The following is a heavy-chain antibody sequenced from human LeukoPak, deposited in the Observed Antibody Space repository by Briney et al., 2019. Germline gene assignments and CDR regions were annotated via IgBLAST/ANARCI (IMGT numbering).Heavy chain of an antibody. CDR3: ARSVVPAAIFSY. CDR1: GGSFSGYY. D-gene: IGHD2-2*02. V-gene: IGHV4-34*01. CDR2: INHRGST. Sequence: PSETLSLTCAVYGGSFSGYYWSWIRQPPGKGLEWIGEINHRGSTNYNPSLKSRVTISVDTSKNQFSLKLSSVTAADTAVYYCARSVVPAAIFSYWGQGTLVTVSS. J-gene: IGHJ4*02.